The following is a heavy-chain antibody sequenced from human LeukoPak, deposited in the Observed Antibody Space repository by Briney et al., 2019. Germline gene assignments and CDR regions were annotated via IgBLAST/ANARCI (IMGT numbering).Heavy chain of an antibody. Sequence: GGSLRLSCAASGFTFISYSMNWVRQAPGKGLEWVAVISYDGSNKYYADSVKGRFTISRDNSKNTLYLQMNSLRAEDTAVYHCARAPPSSSWYYFDYWGQGTLVTVSS. V-gene: IGHV3-30-3*01. J-gene: IGHJ4*02. CDR2: ISYDGSNK. CDR3: ARAPPSSSWYYFDY. CDR1: GFTFISYS. D-gene: IGHD6-13*01.